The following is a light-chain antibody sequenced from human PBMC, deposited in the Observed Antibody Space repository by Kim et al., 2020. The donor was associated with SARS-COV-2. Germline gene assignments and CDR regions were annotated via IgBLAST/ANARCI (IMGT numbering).Light chain of an antibody. CDR2: HDS. J-gene: IGLJ2*01. CDR1: NIGSKS. Sequence: PGKTARINCAGNNIGSKSVHWDQQKPGQAPVLVIYHDSDRPSGIPERLSGSNSGNTATLTISRVEAGDEADYYCQVWDSSSDHVVFGGGTQLTVL. V-gene: IGLV3-21*04. CDR3: QVWDSSSDHVV.